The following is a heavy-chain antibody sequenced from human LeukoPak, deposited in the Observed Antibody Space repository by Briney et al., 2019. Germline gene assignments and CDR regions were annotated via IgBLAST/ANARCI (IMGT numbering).Heavy chain of an antibody. CDR1: GFTFSTYT. CDR2: ISSRSSYI. D-gene: IGHD2-15*01. V-gene: IGHV3-21*01. Sequence: GGSLRLSCAASGFTFSTYTMNWVRQAPGKGLEWVSSISSRSSYIYYADSVKGRFTISRDNAKNSLYLQMNSLRAEDTAVYYCARDRVDRRGYYYYYMDVWGKGTTVTVSS. J-gene: IGHJ6*03. CDR3: ARDRVDRRGYYYYYMDV.